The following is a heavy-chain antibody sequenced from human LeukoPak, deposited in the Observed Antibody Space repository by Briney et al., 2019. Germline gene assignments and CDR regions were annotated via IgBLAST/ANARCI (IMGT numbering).Heavy chain of an antibody. CDR1: GYSFSNNY. CDR3: AREPSNYYDSSGSIDWYFDL. Sequence: ASVKVSCKASGYSFSNNYISWVRQAPGQGLEWMGWISAYNGNTNYAQKLQGRVTMTTDTSTSTAYMELRSLRSDDTAVYYCAREPSNYYDSSGSIDWYFDLWGRGTLVTVSS. J-gene: IGHJ2*01. CDR2: ISAYNGNT. D-gene: IGHD3-22*01. V-gene: IGHV1-18*01.